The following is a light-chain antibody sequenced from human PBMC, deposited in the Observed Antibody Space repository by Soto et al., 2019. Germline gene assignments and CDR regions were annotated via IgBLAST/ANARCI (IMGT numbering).Light chain of an antibody. J-gene: IGKJ1*01. V-gene: IGKV1-33*01. Sequence: EIQMTQSPASLSASVGDRVTITSKTIQDISNYLNWYQQKPGKAPKLLIYDASNLETGVPSRFSGSGSGTDFTFTISSLQPEDIATYYCQQYDNLPPTWTFGQGTKVDIK. CDR2: DAS. CDR1: QDISNY. CDR3: QQYDNLPPTWT.